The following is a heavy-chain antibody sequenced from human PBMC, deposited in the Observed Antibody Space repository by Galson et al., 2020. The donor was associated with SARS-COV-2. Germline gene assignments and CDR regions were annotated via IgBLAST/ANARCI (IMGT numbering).Heavy chain of an antibody. CDR2: IYHSGST. V-gene: IGHV4-30-2*01. Sequence: SETLSLTCAVSGGSISSGGYSWSWIRQPPGKGLEWIGYIYHSGSTYYNPSLKSRVTISVDRSKNQFSLKLSSVTAADTAVYYCARLRHDYGDSGAFDIWGQGTMVTVSS. CDR1: GGSISSGGYS. CDR3: ARLRHDYGDSGAFDI. J-gene: IGHJ3*02. D-gene: IGHD4-17*01.